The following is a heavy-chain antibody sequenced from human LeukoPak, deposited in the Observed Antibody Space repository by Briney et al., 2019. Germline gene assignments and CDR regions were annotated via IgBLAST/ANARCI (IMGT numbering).Heavy chain of an antibody. CDR3: ARASTIGAAGLFDF. D-gene: IGHD6-13*01. V-gene: IGHV3-53*01. CDR1: GFTVSSIY. Sequence: GGSLRLSCAASGFTVSSIYMNWVRQAPGKGLEWVSVIYSGGTTYYADSVKGRFTISRDNSKNTLYLQMNSLRAEDTAVYYCARASTIGAAGLFDFWGQGTLVAVSP. CDR2: IYSGGTT. J-gene: IGHJ4*02.